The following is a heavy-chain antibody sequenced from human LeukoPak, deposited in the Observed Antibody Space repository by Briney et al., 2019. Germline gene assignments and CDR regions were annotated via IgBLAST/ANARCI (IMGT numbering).Heavy chain of an antibody. CDR2: IDSTSDTI. V-gene: IGHV3-11*01. J-gene: IGHJ3*02. CDR3: ARIDIAVASAFILDAFGI. Sequence: GGSLRLSCTASGFTFNNHYMSWIRQAPGKGLDWISYIDSTSDTIFYADSVKGRFTISRDNAKNSLYLQMNSLGAEDTALYYCARIDIAVASAFILDAFGIWGQGTMVTVSS. CDR1: GFTFNNHY. D-gene: IGHD2-2*01.